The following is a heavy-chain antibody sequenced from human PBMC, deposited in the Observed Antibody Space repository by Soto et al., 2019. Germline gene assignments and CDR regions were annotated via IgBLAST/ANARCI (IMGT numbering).Heavy chain of an antibody. J-gene: IGHJ3*02. CDR3: ARDAPDLSGGAFDI. Sequence: QVQLQEPGPGLVKPSQTLSLTCTVSGGSISSGGYYCSWIRQHPGKGLEWFGYIYYSGSTYYNPSLKSRVTISVDTSKNQFSLKLSSVTAADTAVYYCARDAPDLSGGAFDIWGQGTMVTVSS. V-gene: IGHV4-31*03. CDR2: IYYSGST. CDR1: GGSISSGGYY.